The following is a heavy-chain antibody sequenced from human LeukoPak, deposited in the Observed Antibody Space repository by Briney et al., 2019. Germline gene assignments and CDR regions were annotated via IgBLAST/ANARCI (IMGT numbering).Heavy chain of an antibody. CDR1: GFSFSSYA. J-gene: IGHJ3*02. CDR2: ISGSGDRT. Sequence: GGSLRLSCAASGFSFSSYAMTWVRQAPGKGPEWVSGISGSGDRTYYGDSVKGRLTISRDNSKNTVDLQMNSLRVEDTAVYYCAKRDNNDYYTGLHVFDIWGQGTLVTVSS. V-gene: IGHV3-23*01. CDR3: AKRDNNDYYTGLHVFDI. D-gene: IGHD3-22*01.